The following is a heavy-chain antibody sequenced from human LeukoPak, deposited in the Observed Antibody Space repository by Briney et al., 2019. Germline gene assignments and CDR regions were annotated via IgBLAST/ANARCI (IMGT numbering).Heavy chain of an antibody. CDR2: ISYDGSNK. D-gene: IGHD4-23*01. CDR3: AKDQQDYGGNWFDP. CDR1: GFTFSSYG. V-gene: IGHV3-30*18. J-gene: IGHJ5*02. Sequence: PGRSLRLSCAASGFTFSSYGMHWVRQAPGKGLEWVAVISYDGSNKYYADSVKGRFTISRDNSKNTLYLQMNSLRAEDTAVYYCAKDQQDYGGNWFDPWGQGTLVTVSS.